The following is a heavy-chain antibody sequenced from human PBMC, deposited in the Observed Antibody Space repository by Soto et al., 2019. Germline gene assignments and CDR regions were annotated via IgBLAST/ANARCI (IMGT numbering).Heavy chain of an antibody. J-gene: IGHJ6*02. V-gene: IGHV1-69*13. CDR1: GGTFSSYA. CDR3: ARDGDCSGGSCYSDYYGMDV. D-gene: IGHD2-15*01. Sequence: VKVSCKASGGTFSSYAISWVRQAPGQGLEWMGGIIPIFGTANYAQKFQGRVTITADESTSTAYMELSSLRSEDTAVYYCARDGDCSGGSCYSDYYGMDVWGQGXTVTVYS. CDR2: IIPIFGTA.